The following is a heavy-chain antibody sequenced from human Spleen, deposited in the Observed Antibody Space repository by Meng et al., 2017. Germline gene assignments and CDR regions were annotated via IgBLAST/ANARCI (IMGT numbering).Heavy chain of an antibody. D-gene: IGHD2-2*01. CDR3: ARGFAPVAPGAFDY. J-gene: IGHJ4*02. CDR1: GDSVSSNRAA. Sequence: QVQLQQSGPGLVKPSQTPLLTCAISGDSVSSNRAAWNWIRQSPSRGLEWLGRTYYGSKWSHDYAVSVKSRITINADTSKNQFSLQLNSVTPGDTAVYYCARGFAPVAPGAFDYWGQGTLVTVSS. CDR2: TYYGSKWSH. V-gene: IGHV6-1*01.